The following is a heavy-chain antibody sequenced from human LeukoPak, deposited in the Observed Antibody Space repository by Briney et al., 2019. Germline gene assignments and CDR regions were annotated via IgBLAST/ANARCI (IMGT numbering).Heavy chain of an antibody. CDR2: MYHSGST. CDR3: ARGGYYYGSGSYYRIDY. CDR1: GYSINSAYY. V-gene: IGHV4-38-2*02. Sequence: SETLSLTCTVSGYSINSAYYWGWIRQPPGKGLEWIGSMYHSGSTYYNPSLQSRVTISVDTSKNQFSLKLSSVTAADTAVYYCARGGYYYGSGSYYRIDYWGQGTLVTVSS. J-gene: IGHJ4*02. D-gene: IGHD3-10*01.